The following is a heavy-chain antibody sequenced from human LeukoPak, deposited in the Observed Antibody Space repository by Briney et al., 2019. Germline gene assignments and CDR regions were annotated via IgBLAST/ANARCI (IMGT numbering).Heavy chain of an antibody. D-gene: IGHD3-10*01. J-gene: IGHJ4*02. CDR3: ARDKDGSGSYYFDY. CDR1: GYTFTSYD. Sequence: ASVKVSFTASGYTFTSYDINWVRQAAGQGLEWMGWMNPNSGNTGYAQKFQGRVTMTRDTSISTAYMELSRLRSDDTAVYYCARDKDGSGSYYFDYWGQGTLVTVSS. V-gene: IGHV1-8*01. CDR2: MNPNSGNT.